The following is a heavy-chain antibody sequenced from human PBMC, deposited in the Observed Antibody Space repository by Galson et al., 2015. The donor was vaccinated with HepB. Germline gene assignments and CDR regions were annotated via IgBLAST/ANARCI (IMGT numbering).Heavy chain of an antibody. J-gene: IGHJ4*02. V-gene: IGHV1-46*03. CDR1: GHTFSNYY. D-gene: IGHD1-20*01. CDR3: APSFLNNWFPGDY. CDR2: INPTVGST. Sequence: SVKVSCTASGHTFSNYYIHWVRQAPGQGLEWMGEINPTVGSTTYAQRFQGRVTMTRDTSTTTVYMELSSLRSEDTAVYYCAPSFLNNWFPGDYWGQGTLVTVSS.